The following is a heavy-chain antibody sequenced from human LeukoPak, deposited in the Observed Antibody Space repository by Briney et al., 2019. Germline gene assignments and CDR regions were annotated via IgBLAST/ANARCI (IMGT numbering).Heavy chain of an antibody. V-gene: IGHV3-33*01. J-gene: IGHJ6*02. CDR2: IWYDGSNK. CDR1: GFTFSSYG. Sequence: GRSLRLSCAASGFTFSSYGMHWVRQAPGKGLEWVAVIWYDGSNKYYADSVKGRFTISRDNSKNTLYLQMNSLRAEDTAVYYCARERCSSTSCYLGEYYYYYYGMDVWGQGTTVTVSS. D-gene: IGHD2-2*01. CDR3: ARERCSSTSCYLGEYYYYYYGMDV.